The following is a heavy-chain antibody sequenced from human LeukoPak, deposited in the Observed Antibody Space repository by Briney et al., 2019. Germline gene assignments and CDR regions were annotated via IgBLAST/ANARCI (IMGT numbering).Heavy chain of an antibody. J-gene: IGHJ5*02. V-gene: IGHV4-34*01. Sequence: SETLSLTCAVYGGSFSGYYWSWIRQPPGKGLEWIGEINHSGSTNYNPSLKSRVTISVDTSKNQFSLKLSSVTAADTTVYYCARASATYYYDSSGFNWFDPWGQGTLVTVSP. CDR2: INHSGST. CDR1: GGSFSGYY. D-gene: IGHD3-22*01. CDR3: ARASATYYYDSSGFNWFDP.